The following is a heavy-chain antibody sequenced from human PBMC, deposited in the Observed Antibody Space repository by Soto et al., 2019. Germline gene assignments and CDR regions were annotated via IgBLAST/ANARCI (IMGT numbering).Heavy chain of an antibody. D-gene: IGHD3-9*01. CDR1: GGSISSSNW. CDR2: IYHSGST. CDR3: ARAVYDILTGYPPGGYYLWFDP. J-gene: IGHJ5*02. V-gene: IGHV4-4*02. Sequence: SETLSLTCAVSGGSISSSNWWSWVRQPPGKGLEWIGEIYHSGSTNYNPSLKSRVTISVDKSKNQFSLKLSSVTAADTAVYYCARAVYDILTGYPPGGYYLWFDPWGQGTLVT.